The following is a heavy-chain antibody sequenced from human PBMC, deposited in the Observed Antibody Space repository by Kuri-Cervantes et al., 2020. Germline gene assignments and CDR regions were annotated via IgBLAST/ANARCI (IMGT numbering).Heavy chain of an antibody. Sequence: GESLKISCAASGFTFSSYGMHWVRQAPGKGLEWVAVISYDGSNKYYADSVKGRFTISRDNAKNSPYLQMNSLRAEDTAVYYCARDMNYEEWELLLYYWGQGTLVTVSS. CDR3: ARDMNYEEWELLLYY. CDR1: GFTFSSYG. CDR2: ISYDGSNK. J-gene: IGHJ4*02. V-gene: IGHV3-30*03. D-gene: IGHD1-26*01.